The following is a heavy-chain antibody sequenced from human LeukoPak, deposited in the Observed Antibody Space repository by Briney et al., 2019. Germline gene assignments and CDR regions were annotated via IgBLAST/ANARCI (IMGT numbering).Heavy chain of an antibody. CDR1: GFTFSSYS. CDR3: AKGADIVVVPAANAQFDY. CDR2: ISSSSSYI. V-gene: IGHV3-21*04. J-gene: IGHJ4*02. Sequence: GGSLRLSCAASGFTFSSYSMNWVRQAPGKGLEWVSSISSSSSYIYYADSVKGRFTISRDNSKNTLYLQMNSLRAEDTAVYYCAKGADIVVVPAANAQFDYWGQGTLVTVSS. D-gene: IGHD2-2*01.